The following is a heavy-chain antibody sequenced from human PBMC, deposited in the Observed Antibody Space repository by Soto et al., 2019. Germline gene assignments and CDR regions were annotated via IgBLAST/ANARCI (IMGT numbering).Heavy chain of an antibody. V-gene: IGHV4-59*08. Sequence: TSETLSLTCTFSGGSIISYYWSWIRQPPGKGLEWIGYIYYSGSTNYNPSLKSRVTISVDTSKNQFSLKLSSVTAADTAVYYCASTSRLKIAVAGSQFDYWGQGTLVTVSS. CDR1: GGSIISYY. CDR3: ASTSRLKIAVAGSQFDY. CDR2: IYYSGST. J-gene: IGHJ4*02. D-gene: IGHD6-19*01.